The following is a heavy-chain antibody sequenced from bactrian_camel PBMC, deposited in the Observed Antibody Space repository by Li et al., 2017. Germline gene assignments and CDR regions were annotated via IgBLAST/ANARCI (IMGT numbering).Heavy chain of an antibody. CDR3: AADGGVSDYVPRPFAY. CDR1: EFTFSSYY. CDR2: IYSDGSVT. D-gene: IGHD4*01. V-gene: IGHV3-2*01. J-gene: IGHJ6*01. Sequence: HVQLVESGGGSVQTGGSLRLSCAASEFTFSSYYMSWVRQAPGKGLEWVSSIYSDGSVTYYADSVKGRFTISRDNAKNKVYLQMNSLKPGDTAVYYCAADGGVSDYVPRPFAYWGQGTQVTVS.